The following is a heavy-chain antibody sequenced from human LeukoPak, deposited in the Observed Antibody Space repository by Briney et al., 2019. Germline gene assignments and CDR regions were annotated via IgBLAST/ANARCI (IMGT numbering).Heavy chain of an antibody. CDR2: IYYSGST. V-gene: IGHV4-39*01. D-gene: IGHD6-19*01. Sequence: PSETLSLTCTVSGGSISSGSYYWGWIRQPPGKGLEWIGSIYYSGSTYYNPSLKSRVTISVDTSKNQFSLKLSSVTAADTAVYYCASPRGGIAVAGPFDYWGQGTLVTVSS. CDR1: GGSISSGSYY. CDR3: ASPRGGIAVAGPFDY. J-gene: IGHJ4*02.